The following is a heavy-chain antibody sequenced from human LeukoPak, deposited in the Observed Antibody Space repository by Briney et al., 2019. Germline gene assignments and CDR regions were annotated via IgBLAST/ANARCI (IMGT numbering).Heavy chain of an antibody. Sequence: GGSLRLSCSASRFTFSNYAIHWVRQAPGKGLEYVSGISSNGGSTYYAESVKGRFTISRDNSKNTLDLQMSSLRAEDTAVYYCVEESSGSYYIGAFDIWGQGTMVTVSS. CDR1: RFTFSNYA. CDR2: ISSNGGST. D-gene: IGHD1-26*01. CDR3: VEESSGSYYIGAFDI. J-gene: IGHJ3*02. V-gene: IGHV3-64D*09.